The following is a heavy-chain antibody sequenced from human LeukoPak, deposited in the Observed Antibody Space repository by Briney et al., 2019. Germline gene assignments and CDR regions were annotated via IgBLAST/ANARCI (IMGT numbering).Heavy chain of an antibody. Sequence: PGGSLRLSCAASGFTFSSYAMSWVRQAPGKGLEWVSAISGSGGSTYYADSVKGRFTISRDNSKNTLYLQMNSLRAEDTAVYYCAKGEYSSTWYETGYFDYWGQGTLVTVSS. D-gene: IGHD6-13*01. CDR2: ISGSGGST. CDR3: AKGEYSSTWYETGYFDY. V-gene: IGHV3-23*01. CDR1: GFTFSSYA. J-gene: IGHJ4*02.